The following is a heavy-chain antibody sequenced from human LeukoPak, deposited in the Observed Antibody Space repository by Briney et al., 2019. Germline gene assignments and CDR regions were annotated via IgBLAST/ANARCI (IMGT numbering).Heavy chain of an antibody. CDR1: GGSFSGYY. CDR2: IYHSGST. V-gene: IGHV4-34*01. CDR3: ASLLRYYYDSSD. Sequence: SETLSLTCAVYGGSFSGYYWSWIRQPPGKGLEWIGEIYHSGSTNYNPSLKSRVTISVDKSKNQFSLKLSSVTAADTAVYYCASLLRYYYDSSDWGQGTLVTVSS. D-gene: IGHD3-22*01. J-gene: IGHJ4*02.